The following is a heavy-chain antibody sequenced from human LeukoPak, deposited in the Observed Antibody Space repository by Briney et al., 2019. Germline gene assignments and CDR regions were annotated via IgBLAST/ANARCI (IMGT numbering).Heavy chain of an antibody. D-gene: IGHD3-3*01. CDR1: GGSISSSSYH. CDR2: IYYSGST. V-gene: IGHV4-39*07. CDR3: ARCEAPSKLRFLEWPLGSFDP. J-gene: IGHJ5*02. Sequence: PSETLSLTCTVSGGSISSSSYHWGWIRQPPGKGLEWIGSIYYSGSTYYNPSLKSRVTISVDTSKNQFSLKLSSVTAADTAVYYCARCEAPSKLRFLEWPLGSFDPWGQGTLVTVSS.